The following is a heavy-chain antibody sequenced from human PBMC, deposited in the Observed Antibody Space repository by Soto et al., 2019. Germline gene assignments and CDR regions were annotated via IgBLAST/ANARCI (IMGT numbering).Heavy chain of an antibody. J-gene: IGHJ4*02. CDR2: ISYDGNNK. V-gene: IGHV3-30*03. CDR3: ARDTSSHDSSSYYVFDY. Sequence: QVQLVESGGGVVQPGRSLTLSCAASEFTFSSYGIHWVRQAPGKGLEWVAIISYDGNNKQYADSVKGRFTISRDNSKSTVHLQMNSLRVEETAVYYCARDTSSHDSSSYYVFDYWGQGTLVTVSS. CDR1: EFTFSSYG. D-gene: IGHD3-22*01.